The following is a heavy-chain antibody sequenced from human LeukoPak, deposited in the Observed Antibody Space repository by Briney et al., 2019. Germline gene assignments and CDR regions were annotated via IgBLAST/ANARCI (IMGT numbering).Heavy chain of an antibody. CDR3: ARGSEVVVPAAIQYFDY. V-gene: IGHV4-34*01. CDR1: GGSFSGYY. J-gene: IGHJ4*02. Sequence: SETLSLTCAVYGGSFSGYYWSWIRQPPGKGLEWIGEINHSGSTNYNPSLKSRVTISVDTSKNQFSLKLSSVSAADTAVYYCARGSEVVVPAAIQYFDYWGQGTLVTVSS. CDR2: INHSGST. D-gene: IGHD2-2*02.